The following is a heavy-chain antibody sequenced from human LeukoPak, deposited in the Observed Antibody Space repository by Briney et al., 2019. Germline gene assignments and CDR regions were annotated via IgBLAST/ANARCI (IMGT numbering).Heavy chain of an antibody. D-gene: IGHD6-19*01. V-gene: IGHV3-30*18. Sequence: GGSLRLSCAASGFTFSSYGMHWVRQAPGKGLEWVAVISYDGSNKYYADSVKGRFTISRDNSKNTLYLQMNSLRAEDTAVYYCAKDLRGIAVAGIDYWGQGTLVTVSS. J-gene: IGHJ4*02. CDR2: ISYDGSNK. CDR3: AKDLRGIAVAGIDY. CDR1: GFTFSSYG.